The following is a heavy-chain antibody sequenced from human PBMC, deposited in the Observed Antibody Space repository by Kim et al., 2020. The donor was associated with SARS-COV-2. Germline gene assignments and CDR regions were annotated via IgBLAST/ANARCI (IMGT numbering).Heavy chain of an antibody. V-gene: IGHV3-33*01. CDR2: IWYDGSNE. CDR1: GFTFSSYG. Sequence: GGSLRLSCAASGFTFSSYGMHWVRQAPGKGLEWVAVIWYDGSNEYYADSVKGRFTISRDNSKNTLYLQMNSLRAEDTAVYYCARCCNYDSKDDAFDIWGQGTMVTVSS. D-gene: IGHD3-22*01. J-gene: IGHJ3*02. CDR3: ARCCNYDSKDDAFDI.